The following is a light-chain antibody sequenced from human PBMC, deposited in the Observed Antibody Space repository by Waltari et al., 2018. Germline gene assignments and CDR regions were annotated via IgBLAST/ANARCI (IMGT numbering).Light chain of an antibody. CDR2: WAS. CDR1: QSLFYTSNHKNY. J-gene: IGKJ1*01. Sequence: DIVLTQSPESLAVSLGERATINCTYSQSLFYTSNHKNYLAWFQQKPGQPPRLLIFWASTRESGVPDRFSASGSGTDFALTISSLQAEDVAVYYCQQYSSWTFGQGTRVDIK. CDR3: QQYSSWT. V-gene: IGKV4-1*01.